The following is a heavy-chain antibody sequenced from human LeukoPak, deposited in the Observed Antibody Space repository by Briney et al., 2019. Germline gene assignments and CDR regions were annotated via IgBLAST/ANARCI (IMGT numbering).Heavy chain of an antibody. V-gene: IGHV1-18*04. J-gene: IGHJ4*02. Sequence: ASVRVSCKASGYTFTNYGITWVRQAPGQGLEWMGWISTHNVNTNYAQKFQGRVTMTTDASTSTAYMELRSLRSDDTAEYYCARALFPSFYYDSRGPIGYWGQGALVTVSS. CDR1: GYTFTNYG. CDR3: ARALFPSFYYDSRGPIGY. CDR2: ISTHNVNT. D-gene: IGHD3-22*01.